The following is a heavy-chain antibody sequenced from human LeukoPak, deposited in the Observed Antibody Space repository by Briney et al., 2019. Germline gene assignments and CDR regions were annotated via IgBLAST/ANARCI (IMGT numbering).Heavy chain of an antibody. V-gene: IGHV1-8*01. CDR1: GYTFTTYD. J-gene: IGHJ5*02. D-gene: IGHD6-19*01. CDR3: ARGRGSGHKENWFDP. CDR2: MNPNGGNT. Sequence: ASVKVSCKASGYTFTTYDINWVRQATGQGLEWMGWMNPNGGNTGYTQKFQGRVTMTRNTFISTAYMELSSLRSEDTAVYYCARGRGSGHKENWFDPWGPGALVTVSS.